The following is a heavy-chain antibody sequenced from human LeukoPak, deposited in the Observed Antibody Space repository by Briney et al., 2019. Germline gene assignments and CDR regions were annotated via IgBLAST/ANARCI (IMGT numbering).Heavy chain of an antibody. Sequence: GGSLTLSCAASGFTFSSYSMNWVRQPPGKGLEWVSSIYSSSSYIYYPDSVKGRFTISRNNHKNSLYLQMNSLRAEDTAVYYCARGRSKYDSSNRGSTSNIYVFYYFHYWGQGTLVSVSS. CDR2: IYSSSSYI. V-gene: IGHV3-21*01. D-gene: IGHD3-22*01. CDR1: GFTFSSYS. J-gene: IGHJ4*02. CDR3: ARGRSKYDSSNRGSTSNIYVFYYFHY.